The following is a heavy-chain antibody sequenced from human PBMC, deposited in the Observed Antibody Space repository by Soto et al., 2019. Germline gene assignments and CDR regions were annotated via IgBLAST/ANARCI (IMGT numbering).Heavy chain of an antibody. CDR1: GFTFSSYS. CDR2: ISSSSSTI. Sequence: GGSLRLSCAASGFTFSSYSMNWVRQAPGKGLEWVSYISSSSSTIYYADSVKGRFTISRDNAKNSLYLQMNSLRDEDTAVYYCASSGDIVVVPAHYYYYGMDVWGQGTTVTVSS. D-gene: IGHD2-2*01. V-gene: IGHV3-48*02. CDR3: ASSGDIVVVPAHYYYYGMDV. J-gene: IGHJ6*02.